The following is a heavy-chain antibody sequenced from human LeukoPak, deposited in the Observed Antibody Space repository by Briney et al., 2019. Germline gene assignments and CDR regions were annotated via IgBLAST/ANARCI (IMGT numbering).Heavy chain of an antibody. Sequence: SETLSLTCTVSGGSFSSGGYYWSWIRQPPGKGLEWIGYIYYSGSAYYNPSLKSRVSISVDTSKNQFSLKLSSVTAADTAVYFCARAGFGIDYWGQATLVTVSS. CDR3: ARAGFGIDY. CDR2: IYYSGSA. V-gene: IGHV4-30-4*08. D-gene: IGHD3-10*01. J-gene: IGHJ4*02. CDR1: GGSFSSGGYY.